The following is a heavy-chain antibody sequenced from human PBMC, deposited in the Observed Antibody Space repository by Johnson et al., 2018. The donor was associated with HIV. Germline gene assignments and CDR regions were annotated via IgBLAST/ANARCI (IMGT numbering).Heavy chain of an antibody. V-gene: IGHV3-30-3*01. CDR1: AFTSSSYS. CDR3: ARGGRAHYGGNFGAFYI. J-gene: IGHJ3*02. Sequence: QVQLVESGGGVVQPGRSLRLSCAASAFTSSSYSMHWVRQAPGKGLEWVAVISYGGNNKYYADSVKGRFTISRDNSKNTLYLQMARLRAEDTAVYYCARGGRAHYGGNFGAFYIWGQGTMVTVSS. D-gene: IGHD4-23*01. CDR2: ISYGGNNK.